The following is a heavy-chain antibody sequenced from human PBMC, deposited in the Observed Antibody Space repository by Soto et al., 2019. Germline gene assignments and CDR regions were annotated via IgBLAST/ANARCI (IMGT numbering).Heavy chain of an antibody. CDR2: IKQDGSEK. CDR1: GFTFSSYW. V-gene: IGHV3-7*03. CDR3: ARDATGSYSHFNDY. D-gene: IGHD1-26*01. Sequence: GGSLRLSCAASGFTFSSYWMSWVRQAPGKGLEWVANIKQDGSEKYYVDSVKGRFTISRDNAKNSLYLQMNSLRAEDTAVYYCARDATGSYSHFNDYWGQGTLVTVSS. J-gene: IGHJ4*02.